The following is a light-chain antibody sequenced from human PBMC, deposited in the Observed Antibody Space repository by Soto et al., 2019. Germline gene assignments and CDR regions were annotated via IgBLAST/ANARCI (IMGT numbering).Light chain of an antibody. CDR3: QQYGSSPPYT. V-gene: IGKV3-20*01. J-gene: IGKJ2*01. CDR1: QTINNNF. Sequence: EIVMTQSPGTLSLSPGERATLSCRASQTINNNFLGWYQQKPGQPPRLLIFAASRRATGIPDRFSGSGSGTDFTLPISRLEPGDFGVYYCQQYGSSPPYTFGQGTKLDIK. CDR2: AAS.